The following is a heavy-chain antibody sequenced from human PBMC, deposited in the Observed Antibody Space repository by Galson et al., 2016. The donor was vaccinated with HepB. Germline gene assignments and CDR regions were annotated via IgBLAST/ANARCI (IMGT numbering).Heavy chain of an antibody. CDR2: LTPDGSQP. J-gene: IGHJ3*01. Sequence: SLRLSCAASGFTFRTSWMSWVRQPPGKGPEWVANLTPDGSQPYSVDSVKGRFNISKDNAKNSLYLRMNSLRADDTAVYYCARDPMRFAFDLLGQGTMVTVSS. V-gene: IGHV3-7*01. CDR1: GFTFRTSW. CDR3: ARDPMRFAFDL.